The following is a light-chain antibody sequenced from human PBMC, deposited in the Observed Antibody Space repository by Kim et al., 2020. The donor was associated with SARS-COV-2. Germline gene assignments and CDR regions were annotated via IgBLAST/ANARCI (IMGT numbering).Light chain of an antibody. Sequence: GNTVTISCPRRSVTFASSYVQSYPQRPSTVPTTVIFEDSQRPSGVPDRFSGSVDSSSNSASLTISGLKTEDEADYYCQSYDDTNAVFGGGIQLTVL. CDR3: QSYDDTNAV. V-gene: IGLV6-57*03. J-gene: IGLJ3*02. CDR2: EDS. CDR1: SVTFASSY.